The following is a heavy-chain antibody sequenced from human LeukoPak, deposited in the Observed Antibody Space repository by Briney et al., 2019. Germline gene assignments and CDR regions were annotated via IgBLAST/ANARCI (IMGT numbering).Heavy chain of an antibody. CDR3: ARQEVTTYY. J-gene: IGHJ4*02. CDR2: INHRGST. CDR1: GGSFSGYY. Sequence: SETPSLTCTVYGGSFSGYYWSWIRQPPGKGLEWIGEINHRGSTNYNPSLKSRVTISVDTSKNQFSLKLSSVTAADTALYYCARQEVTTYYWGQGSLVTVSS. V-gene: IGHV4-34*01. D-gene: IGHD4-17*01.